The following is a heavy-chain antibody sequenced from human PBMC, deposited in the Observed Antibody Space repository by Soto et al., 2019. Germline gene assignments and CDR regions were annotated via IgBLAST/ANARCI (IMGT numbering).Heavy chain of an antibody. CDR1: GFTFSNAW. CDR3: TTDWRPDAFDI. V-gene: IGHV3-15*01. D-gene: IGHD6-6*01. CDR2: IKSKTDGGTT. J-gene: IGHJ3*02. Sequence: GGSLRLSCAASGFTFSNAWMSWVRQAPGKGLEWVGRIKSKTDGGTTDYAAPVKGRFTVSRDDSKNTLYLQMNSLKTEDTAVYYCTTDWRPDAFDIWGQGTMVTVSS.